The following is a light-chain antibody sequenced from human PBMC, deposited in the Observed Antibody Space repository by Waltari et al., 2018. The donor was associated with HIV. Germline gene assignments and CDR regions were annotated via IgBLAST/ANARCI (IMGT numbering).Light chain of an antibody. Sequence: EIVMTQSPATLSVSPGERVILSCRASQSVSGNLAWFQQKPGQAPRLLIYGASTSATAIPARFSGSGSGTEFSLTISSLRSEDFAVYYCQQYYNWPRGTLGQGTRLEIK. CDR2: GAS. V-gene: IGKV3D-15*01. CDR1: QSVSGN. J-gene: IGKJ5*01. CDR3: QQYYNWPRGT.